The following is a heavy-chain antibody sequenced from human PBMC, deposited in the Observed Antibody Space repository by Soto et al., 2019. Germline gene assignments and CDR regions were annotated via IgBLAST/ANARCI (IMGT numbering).Heavy chain of an antibody. CDR2: IIPIFGTA. CDR1: RVAFSKFI. D-gene: IGHD6-19*01. J-gene: IGHJ6*02. V-gene: IGHV1-69*13. Sequence: SVKVSCKASRVAFSKFIVTWVRQAPGLGLEWVGGIIPIFGTANYAQKFQGRVTITADESTSTSYMEVNNLRSEDTAVYYCAKVRYSSPMGYYYGLDVWDQGATVAVSS. CDR3: AKVRYSSPMGYYYGLDV.